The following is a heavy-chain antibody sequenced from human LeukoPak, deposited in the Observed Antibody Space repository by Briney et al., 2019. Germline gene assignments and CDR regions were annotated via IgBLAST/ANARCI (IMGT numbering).Heavy chain of an antibody. CDR1: GYSISSGYY. CDR3: ARVPFLRGYGDV. V-gene: IGHV4-38-2*02. CDR2: IDQSGGT. J-gene: IGHJ6*04. D-gene: IGHD2-15*01. Sequence: PSETLSLTCTVSGYSISSGYYWGWIRRPPGKGREGSGIIDQSGGTYYNPSLKRRFTISVDTSKIQFSLKLSSVAAADTAVYYCARVPFLRGYGDVCGKGTTVTAPS.